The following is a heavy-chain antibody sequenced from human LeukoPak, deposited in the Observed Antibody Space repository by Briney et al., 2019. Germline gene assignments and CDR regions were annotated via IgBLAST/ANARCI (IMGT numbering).Heavy chain of an antibody. CDR2: ISGSGGST. CDR1: GFTFSSYA. V-gene: IGHV3-23*01. J-gene: IGHJ6*03. CDR3: AKDGGYSSSWPYYMDV. Sequence: PGGSPRLSCAASGFTFSSYAMSWVRQAPGKGLEWVSAISGSGGSTYYADSVKGRFTISRDNSKNTLYLQMNSLRAEDTAVYYCAKDGGYSSSWPYYMDVWGKGTTVTVSS. D-gene: IGHD6-13*01.